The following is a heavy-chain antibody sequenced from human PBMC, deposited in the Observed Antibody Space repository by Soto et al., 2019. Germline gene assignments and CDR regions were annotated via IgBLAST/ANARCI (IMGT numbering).Heavy chain of an antibody. CDR2: INPSGGST. J-gene: IGHJ6*02. D-gene: IGHD6-19*01. CDR1: GYTFTSYY. Sequence: ASVKVSCKASGYTFTSYYMHWVRQAPGQGLEWMGIINPSGGSTSYAQKFQGRVTMTRDTSTSTVYMELSSLRSEDTAVYYCARDKTYGQWLVPDNYYYGMDVWGQGTTVTVSS. CDR3: ARDKTYGQWLVPDNYYYGMDV. V-gene: IGHV1-46*01.